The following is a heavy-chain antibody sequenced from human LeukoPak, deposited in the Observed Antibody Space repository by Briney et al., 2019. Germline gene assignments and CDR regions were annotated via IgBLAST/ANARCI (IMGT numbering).Heavy chain of an antibody. J-gene: IGHJ4*02. V-gene: IGHV4-34*01. CDR3: ARLLGGSYYYFDY. CDR1: GGSFSGYY. D-gene: IGHD1-26*01. Sequence: SETLSLTCAVYGGSFSGYYWSWIRQPPGKGLEWIGEINHSGSTNYNPSLKSRVTISVDTSKNQFSLKLSSVTAADTAVYYCARLLGGSYYYFDYWGQGTLVTVSS. CDR2: INHSGST.